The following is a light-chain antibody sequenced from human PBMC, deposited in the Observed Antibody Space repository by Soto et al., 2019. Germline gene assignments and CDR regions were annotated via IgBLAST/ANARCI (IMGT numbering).Light chain of an antibody. J-gene: IGKJ2*01. CDR1: QSVSSSY. Sequence: EIVLTQSPGTLSLSPGERATLSCRASQSVSSSYFAWYQQKPGKAPRLLIYGASGRATGIPDRFSGSGSGTDCTLTISRLEPEDFAVYYCQQYGRSPLSTFGQGTKMEIK. CDR2: GAS. CDR3: QQYGRSPLST. V-gene: IGKV3-20*01.